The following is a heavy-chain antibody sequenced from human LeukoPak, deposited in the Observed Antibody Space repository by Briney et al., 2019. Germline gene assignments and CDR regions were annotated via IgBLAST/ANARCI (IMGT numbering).Heavy chain of an antibody. CDR2: MNPNSGNT. CDR1: GYTFTSYD. J-gene: IGHJ3*02. CDR3: ARVYYDILTGYYNVRGNAFDI. V-gene: IGHV1-8*01. Sequence: ASVKVSCKASGYTFTSYDINWVRQATGQGLEWMGWMNPNSGNTGYAQKFQGRVTMTRNTSISTAYMELSSLRSEDTAVYYCARVYYDILTGYYNVRGNAFDIWGQGTMVTVSS. D-gene: IGHD3-9*01.